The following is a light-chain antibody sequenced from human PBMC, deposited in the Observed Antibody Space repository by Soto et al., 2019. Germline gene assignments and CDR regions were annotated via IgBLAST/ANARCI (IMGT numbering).Light chain of an antibody. Sequence: EIVMTQSPATLSVSPGERATLSCRASQSVRSNLAWYQHKPGQAPRLLIYGASTRVTGIPARFSGSGSGTEFTLNISSLQSEDFAVYYCQQYNNWPPYTFGQGTKLEIK. CDR2: GAS. CDR1: QSVRSN. CDR3: QQYNNWPPYT. J-gene: IGKJ2*01. V-gene: IGKV3-15*01.